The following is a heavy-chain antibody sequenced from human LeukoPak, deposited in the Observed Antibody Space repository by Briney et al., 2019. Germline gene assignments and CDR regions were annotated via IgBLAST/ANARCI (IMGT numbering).Heavy chain of an antibody. CDR3: ARGPVRDYSNY. Sequence: SETLSLTCTVSGVSISSGGYYWRWIRQNPGTGLEWIGYIYYSGSTYYNPSLKSRLTISLDTSSNQFSLKLNSVTAADTAVYYCARGPVRDYSNYWGQGTLVTVSS. CDR1: GVSISSGGYY. D-gene: IGHD4-11*01. J-gene: IGHJ4*02. CDR2: IYYSGST. V-gene: IGHV4-31*03.